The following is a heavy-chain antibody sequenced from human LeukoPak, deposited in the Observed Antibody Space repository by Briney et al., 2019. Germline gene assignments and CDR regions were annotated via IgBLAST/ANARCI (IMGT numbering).Heavy chain of an antibody. CDR1: GFTFTSSS. V-gene: IGHV1-58*02. Sequence: SVKVSCKASGFTFTSSSMQWVGQARGQRLEWIGWIVVGSGNTNYAQKFQEIVSITRDVSISTAYMELSSLRSEDTAVYYCAAVFGSGYYYYFDYWGQGTLVTVSS. CDR2: IVVGSGNT. J-gene: IGHJ4*02. CDR3: AAVFGSGYYYYFDY. D-gene: IGHD3-22*01.